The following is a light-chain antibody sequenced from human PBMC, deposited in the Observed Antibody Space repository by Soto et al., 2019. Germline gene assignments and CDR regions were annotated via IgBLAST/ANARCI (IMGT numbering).Light chain of an antibody. J-gene: IGKJ3*01. CDR2: DTS. CDR3: QHRRDSPLG. Sequence: EIVLKQSPATLSLSPGETATLSCRASPGVDRYLAWYQQKVGQSPRLIIYDTSNRATGVPARFSGSGYGTDFTLTITSLQPEDYALYFCQHRRDSPLGFGPGTRVEIE. CDR1: PGVDRY. V-gene: IGKV3-11*01.